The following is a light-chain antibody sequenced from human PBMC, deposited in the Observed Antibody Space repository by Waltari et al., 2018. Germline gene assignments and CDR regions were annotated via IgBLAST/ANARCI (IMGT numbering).Light chain of an antibody. V-gene: IGLV1-47*01. CDR1: RSNIGNNY. J-gene: IGLJ3*02. CDR3: AAWDDSLSVWV. CDR2: RIY. Sequence: QSVLTQPPSASGTPGQRVTISCSGGRSNIGNNYVFWYQQFPGPAPKLLIYRIYQRPSGVPDRFSGSKSGTSASLAISGRRSEDEADYYCAAWDDSLSVWVFGGGTKLTVL.